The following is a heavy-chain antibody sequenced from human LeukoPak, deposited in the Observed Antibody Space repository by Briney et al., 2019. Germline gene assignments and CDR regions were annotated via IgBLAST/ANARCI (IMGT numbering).Heavy chain of an antibody. Sequence: SETLSLTCTVSGGSISSYYWSWIRQPAGKGLEWIGRTYTSGSTNTNYNPSLKSRVTMSVDTSKNQFSVKLSSVTAADTAVYYCARDSGIYPYYFDYWGQGTLVTVSS. CDR3: ARDSGIYPYYFDY. J-gene: IGHJ4*02. CDR2: TYTSGSTNT. D-gene: IGHD1-26*01. CDR1: GGSISSYY. V-gene: IGHV4-4*07.